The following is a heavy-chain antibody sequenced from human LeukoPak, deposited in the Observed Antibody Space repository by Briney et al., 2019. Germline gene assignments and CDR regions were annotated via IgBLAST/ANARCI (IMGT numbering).Heavy chain of an antibody. V-gene: IGHV3-33*01. CDR3: ARWGSGGLTLDY. J-gene: IGHJ4*02. CDR1: GFTFSSYG. CDR2: IWNDATNK. Sequence: GGSLRLSCAASGFTFSSYGVHWVRQAPGKGLEGVAVIWNDATNKYYGDSVKGRFTISKDNSRNTLNLQMDSLRAEDTAVYYCARWGSGGLTLDYWGQGTLVTVSS. D-gene: IGHD3-10*01.